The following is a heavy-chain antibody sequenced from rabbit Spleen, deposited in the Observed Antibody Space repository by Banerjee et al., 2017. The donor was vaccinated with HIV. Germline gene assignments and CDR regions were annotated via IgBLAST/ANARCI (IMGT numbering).Heavy chain of an antibody. CDR2: IYTGNGHT. V-gene: IGHV1S40*01. D-gene: IGHD7-1*01. Sequence: LVESGGGLVKPGASLTLTCTASGFSFSRSYDMGWVRQAPGKGLEWIGCIYTGNGHTHYASWAKGRFTISITSSTTVTLQMTSLTVADTATYFCARDTGTYDYIDVYFNLWGQGTLVTVS. CDR3: ARDTGTYDYIDVYFNL. J-gene: IGHJ4*01. CDR1: GFSFSRSYD.